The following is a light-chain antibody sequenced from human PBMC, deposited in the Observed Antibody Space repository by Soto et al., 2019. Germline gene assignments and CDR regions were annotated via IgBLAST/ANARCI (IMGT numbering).Light chain of an antibody. V-gene: IGLV2-8*01. CDR3: SSYAGSPVL. J-gene: IGLJ2*01. CDR2: EVS. CDR1: SSDVGGYNY. Sequence: QPVLTQPPSASGSPGQSVTISCTGTSSDVGGYNYVSWYQQHPGKAPKLIIYEVSKRPSGVPDRFSGSKSGNTASLTVSGLQAEDEADYYCSSYAGSPVLFGGGTKVTVL.